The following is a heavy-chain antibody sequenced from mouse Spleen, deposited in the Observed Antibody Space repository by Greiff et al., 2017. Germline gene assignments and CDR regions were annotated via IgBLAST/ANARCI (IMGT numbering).Heavy chain of an antibody. J-gene: IGHJ4*01. V-gene: IGHV14-4*01. D-gene: IGHD3-1*01. Sequence: EVQLQQSGAELVRPGASVKLSCTASGFNIKDDYMHWVKQRPEQGLEWIGWIDPENGDTEYASKFQGKATITADTSSNTAYLQLSSLTSEDTAVYYCTTGSSGYLYYAMDYWGQGTSVTVSS. CDR1: GFNIKDDY. CDR2: IDPENGDT. CDR3: TTGSSGYLYYAMDY.